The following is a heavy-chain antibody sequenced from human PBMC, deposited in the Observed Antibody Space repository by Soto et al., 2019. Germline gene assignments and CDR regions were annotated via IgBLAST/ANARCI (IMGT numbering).Heavy chain of an antibody. CDR1: GYTFTSYG. Sequence: QVQLVQSGTEVKKPGASVKVSCKASGYTFTSYGIGWVRQAPGQGLEWMGWTSTYNGNTHYAQKFQSRVTMTTDTSPDTVNLEVRILRSDDTAVYYCARRHIAWHQLDYWGQGSLVIVST. CDR3: ARRHIAWHQLDY. D-gene: IGHD2-21*01. J-gene: IGHJ4*02. V-gene: IGHV1-18*01. CDR2: TSTYNGNT.